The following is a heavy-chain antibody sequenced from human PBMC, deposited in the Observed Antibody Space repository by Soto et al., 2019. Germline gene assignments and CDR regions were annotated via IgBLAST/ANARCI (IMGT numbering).Heavy chain of an antibody. J-gene: IGHJ4*02. CDR3: AREPYLPMARNDF. V-gene: IGHV4-30-4*01. Sequence: PSETLSLTSTVSGGSISSADFFWTWLRQPPGKGLEWLGYIYYSGTTYYNPPLKGRLIISIDTSRNQFSLSLSSVTAADTAVYFCAREPYLPMARNDFWGQGAQVTVS. CDR2: IYYSGTT. D-gene: IGHD3-10*01. CDR1: GGSISSADFF.